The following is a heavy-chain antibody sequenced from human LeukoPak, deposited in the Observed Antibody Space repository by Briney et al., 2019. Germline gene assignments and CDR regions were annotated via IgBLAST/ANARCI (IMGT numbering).Heavy chain of an antibody. Sequence: SETLSLTCAVSGGSISSGGYSWSWIRQPPGTGLEWIGYIYHSGSTYYNPSLKSRVTISVDRSKNQFSLKLSSVTAADTAVYYCARGHFYYDPEQAFDIWGQGTMVTVSS. V-gene: IGHV4-30-2*01. CDR3: ARGHFYYDPEQAFDI. J-gene: IGHJ3*02. CDR1: GGSISSGGYS. CDR2: IYHSGST. D-gene: IGHD3-16*01.